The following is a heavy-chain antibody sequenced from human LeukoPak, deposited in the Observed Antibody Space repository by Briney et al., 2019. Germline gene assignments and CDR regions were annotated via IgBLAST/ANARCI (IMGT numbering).Heavy chain of an antibody. CDR3: ARGTQKIAESSFDC. CDR1: GFTFSTYS. D-gene: IGHD6-13*01. Sequence: PGRSLRLSCAASGFTFSTYSLHWVRQAPGEGLEAGATISFDGSRQYYADTVNGRFTISRDNSKDTLHLQMSSLRAEDTAVYYWARGTQKIAESSFDCWGQGTLVTVST. V-gene: IGHV3-30*11. CDR2: ISFDGSRQ. J-gene: IGHJ4*02.